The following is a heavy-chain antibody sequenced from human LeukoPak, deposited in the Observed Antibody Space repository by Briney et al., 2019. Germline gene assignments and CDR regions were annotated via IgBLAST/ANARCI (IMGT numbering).Heavy chain of an antibody. Sequence: GGSLRLSCAASGLSFSTYNMNWVRQAPGKGLEWVSSITSSSSYIYYADSVKGRFTISRDNAKSSLYLQMNSLRDEDTAAYYCARDPYSGSYGDYYYYYMDVWGKGTTVTISS. CDR2: ITSSSSYI. J-gene: IGHJ6*03. CDR1: GLSFSTYN. V-gene: IGHV3-21*01. CDR3: ARDPYSGSYGDYYYYYMDV. D-gene: IGHD1-26*01.